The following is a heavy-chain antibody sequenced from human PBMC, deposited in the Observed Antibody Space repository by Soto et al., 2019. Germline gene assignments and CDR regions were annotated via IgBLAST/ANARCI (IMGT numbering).Heavy chain of an antibody. V-gene: IGHV4-4*02. CDR1: GGFTSTNNW. D-gene: IGHD1-26*01. CDR3: ARSPPSPYYSGSGTFDY. J-gene: IGHJ4*02. CDR2: AYHSGST. Sequence: QLQLQESGPGLVRPSGTLSLTCAVSGGFTSTNNWWRWVRQPPGKGLEWIGDAYHSGSTEYNPSLKSRLSISVDKSKNQISLKLTSATAADTAVYYCARSPPSPYYSGSGTFDYWGQGTLVTVSS.